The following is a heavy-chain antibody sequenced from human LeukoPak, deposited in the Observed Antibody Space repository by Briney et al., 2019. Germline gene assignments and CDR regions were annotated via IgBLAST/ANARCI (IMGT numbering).Heavy chain of an antibody. CDR2: IRSKAYGGTT. V-gene: IGHV3-49*04. CDR1: GFTFGDYA. Sequence: PGRSLRLSCTASGFTFGDYAMSWVRQAPGKGLEWLSFIRSKAYGGTTEHAASVKGRFTISRDDSKSIAYLQMNSLKTEDTAVYYCAKYGSGRGYGLDVWGQGTTVTVSS. J-gene: IGHJ6*02. CDR3: AKYGSGRGYGLDV. D-gene: IGHD1-26*01.